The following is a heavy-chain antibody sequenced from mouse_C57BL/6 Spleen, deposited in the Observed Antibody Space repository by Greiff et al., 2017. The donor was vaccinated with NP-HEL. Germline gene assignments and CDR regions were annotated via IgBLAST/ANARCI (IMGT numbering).Heavy chain of an antibody. V-gene: IGHV1-69*01. Sequence: QVQLQQPGAELVMPGASVKLSCKASGYTFTSYWMHWVKQRPGQGLEWIGEIDPSDSYTNYNQKFKGKSTLTVDKSSSTAYMQLSSLTSEDSAVSYCASSSYCSFHGYFDVWGTGTTVTVSS. CDR2: IDPSDSYT. J-gene: IGHJ1*03. CDR1: GYTFTSYW. D-gene: IGHD2-12*01. CDR3: ASSSYCSFHGYFDV.